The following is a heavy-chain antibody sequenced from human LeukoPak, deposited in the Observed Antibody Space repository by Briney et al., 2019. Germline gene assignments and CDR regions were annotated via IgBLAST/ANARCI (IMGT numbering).Heavy chain of an antibody. CDR1: GGTFSSYA. CDR3: ARESSYDILTGYHHYYYYGMDV. J-gene: IGHJ6*02. CDR2: IIPIFGTA. D-gene: IGHD3-9*01. Sequence: ASVKVSCKASGGTFSSYAISWVRQAPGQGLEWMGGIIPIFGTANYAQKFQGRVTITADEPTSTAYMELSSLRSEDTAVYYCARESSYDILTGYHHYYYYGMDVWGQGTTVTVSS. V-gene: IGHV1-69*13.